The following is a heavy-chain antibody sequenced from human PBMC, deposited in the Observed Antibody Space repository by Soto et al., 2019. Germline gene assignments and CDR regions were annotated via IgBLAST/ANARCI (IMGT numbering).Heavy chain of an antibody. CDR3: ARDDEYSGNGMDV. CDR1: GFTFSNYG. D-gene: IGHD3-10*01. Sequence: QVQLVESGGGVVQRGRSLRLSCAASGFTFSNYGMHWVRQAPGKGLEWVAVILNDGSNRYHADSVKDRFTISRDNSKNMLYLQMNSLRAEDTAVYYCARDDEYSGNGMDVWGQGTTVTVS. J-gene: IGHJ6*02. CDR2: ILNDGSNR. V-gene: IGHV3-33*01.